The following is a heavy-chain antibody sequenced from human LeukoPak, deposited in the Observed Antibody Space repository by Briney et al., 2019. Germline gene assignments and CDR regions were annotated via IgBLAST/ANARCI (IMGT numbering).Heavy chain of an antibody. D-gene: IGHD1/OR15-1a*01. CDR2: VYYSGST. Sequence: SETLSLTCTVSGGSISSYYWSWIRQPPGKGLEWIGYVYYSGSTNYNPSLKSRVTISVDTSKNQFSLKLTSVTAADTAVYYCARVTGTYSNMDVWGKGTTVTVSS. CDR3: ARVTGTYSNMDV. J-gene: IGHJ6*03. CDR1: GGSISSYY. V-gene: IGHV4-59*01.